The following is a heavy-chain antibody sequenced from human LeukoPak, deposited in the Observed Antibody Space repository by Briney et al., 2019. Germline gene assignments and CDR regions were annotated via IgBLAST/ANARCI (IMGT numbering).Heavy chain of an antibody. CDR2: IKADGGEK. CDR1: GFTFNNAW. V-gene: IGHV3-7*01. D-gene: IGHD6-6*01. J-gene: IGHJ4*02. CDR3: ARGGAARPDF. Sequence: GGSLRLSCAASGFTFNNAWMSWVRQAPGKGLEWVAKIKADGGEKDHVASVKGRFTISRDNAKNSLYLQMNSLRVEDTAVYYCARGGAARPDFWGQGTLVTVSS.